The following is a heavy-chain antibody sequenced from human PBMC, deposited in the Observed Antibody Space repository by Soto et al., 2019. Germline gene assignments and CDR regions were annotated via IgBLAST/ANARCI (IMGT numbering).Heavy chain of an antibody. J-gene: IGHJ4*02. CDR2: ISGSGGST. Sequence: GGSLRLSCAASGFTFSSYAMSWVRQAPGKGLEWVSAISGSGGSTYYADSVKGRFTISRDNSKNTLYLQMNSLRAEDTAVYYCAKDPTAAIYSGSYYVPAFDYWGQGTLVTVSS. CDR1: GFTFSSYA. CDR3: AKDPTAAIYSGSYYVPAFDY. D-gene: IGHD1-26*01. V-gene: IGHV3-23*01.